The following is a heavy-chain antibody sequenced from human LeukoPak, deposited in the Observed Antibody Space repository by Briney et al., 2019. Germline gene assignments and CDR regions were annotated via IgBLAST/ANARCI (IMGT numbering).Heavy chain of an antibody. Sequence: SETLSLICTVSGGSISSSSYYWGWIRQPPGKGLEWIGSIYYSGSTYYNPSLKSRVTISVDTSKNQFSLKLSSVTAADTAAYYCARAIRFLSSLYNWFDPWGQGTLVTVSS. CDR2: IYYSGST. CDR1: GGSISSSSYY. CDR3: ARAIRFLSSLYNWFDP. D-gene: IGHD3-3*01. V-gene: IGHV4-39*07. J-gene: IGHJ5*02.